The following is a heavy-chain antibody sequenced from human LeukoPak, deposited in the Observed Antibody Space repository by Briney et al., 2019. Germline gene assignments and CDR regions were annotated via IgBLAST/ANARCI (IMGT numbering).Heavy chain of an antibody. Sequence: TGGSLRLSCAASGFTFDDYAMHWVRQAPGKGLEWVSLISGDGGSTYYADSVKGRFTISRDNSKNSLYLQMNSLRTEDTALYYCAKDRGYSGSFGMDYWGQGTLVTVSS. CDR3: AKDRGYSGSFGMDY. J-gene: IGHJ4*02. CDR1: GFTFDDYA. D-gene: IGHD1-26*01. V-gene: IGHV3-43*02. CDR2: ISGDGGST.